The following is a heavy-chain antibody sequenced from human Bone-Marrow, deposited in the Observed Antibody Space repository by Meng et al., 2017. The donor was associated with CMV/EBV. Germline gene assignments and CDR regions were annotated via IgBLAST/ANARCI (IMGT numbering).Heavy chain of an antibody. Sequence: KASGYTFTGDYMHWVRQAPGQGLEWMGWINPNSGGTNYAQKFQGRVTMTRDTSISTAYMELSRLRSDDTAVYYCAREDSSSWYSYDYWGQGTLVTVSS. CDR3: AREDSSSWYSYDY. J-gene: IGHJ4*02. CDR2: INPNSGGT. D-gene: IGHD6-13*01. CDR1: GYTFTGDY. V-gene: IGHV1-2*02.